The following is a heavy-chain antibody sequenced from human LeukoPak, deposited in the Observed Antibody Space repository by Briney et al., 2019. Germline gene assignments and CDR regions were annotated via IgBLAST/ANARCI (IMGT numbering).Heavy chain of an antibody. J-gene: IGHJ6*02. CDR1: GFSFSTND. D-gene: IGHD7-27*01. Sequence: PGGSLRLSCAASGFSFSTNDMSWVRQAPGKGLQWVSGIAVSGGRTYYADSVKGRFTISRDNAKNSLYLQMNSLRAEDTAVYYCARALGTDYYYGMDVWGQGTTVTVSS. V-gene: IGHV3-23*01. CDR3: ARALGTDYYYGMDV. CDR2: IAVSGGRT.